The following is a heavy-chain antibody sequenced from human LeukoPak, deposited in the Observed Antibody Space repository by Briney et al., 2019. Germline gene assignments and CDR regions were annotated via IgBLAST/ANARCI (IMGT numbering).Heavy chain of an antibody. CDR1: GFTVSSNY. CDR3: ARGPYCGGDCYPMGFDP. Sequence: GGSLRLSCAASGFTVSSNYMSWVRQAPGKGLEWVSVIYSGGSTYDADSVKGRFTISRDNSKNTLYLQMNSLRAEDTAVYYCARGPYCGGDCYPMGFDPWGQGTLVTVSS. CDR2: IYSGGST. D-gene: IGHD2-21*02. V-gene: IGHV3-53*01. J-gene: IGHJ5*02.